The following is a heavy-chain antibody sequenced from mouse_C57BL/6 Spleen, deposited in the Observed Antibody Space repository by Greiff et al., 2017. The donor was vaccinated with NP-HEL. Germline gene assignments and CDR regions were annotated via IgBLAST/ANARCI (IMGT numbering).Heavy chain of an antibody. CDR1: GYTFTDYN. J-gene: IGHJ3*01. CDR2: INPNNGGT. Sequence: EVQLQQSGPELVKPGASVKMSCKASGYTFTDYNMHWVKQSHGKSLEWIGYINPNNGGTSYNQKFKGKATLTVNKSSSTAYLELRSLTSEDSAVYYCAPLYFGGSSYWFAYWGQGTLVTVSA. D-gene: IGHD1-1*01. CDR3: APLYFGGSSYWFAY. V-gene: IGHV1-22*01.